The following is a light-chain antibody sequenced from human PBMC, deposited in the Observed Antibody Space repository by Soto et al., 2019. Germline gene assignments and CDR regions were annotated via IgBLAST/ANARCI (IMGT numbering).Light chain of an antibody. V-gene: IGLV1-47*01. J-gene: IGLJ2*01. CDR3: AAWDDYLNGVV. CDR1: SSNIGSNY. CDR2: RNN. Sequence: QLVLTQPPSASGTPGQRVTISCSGSSSNIGSNYVYWYQQLPGTAPKLLIYRNNQRPSGVPDRFSGSKSGTSASLAISGLQSEDEADYYCAAWDDYLNGVVFGGGTKLTVL.